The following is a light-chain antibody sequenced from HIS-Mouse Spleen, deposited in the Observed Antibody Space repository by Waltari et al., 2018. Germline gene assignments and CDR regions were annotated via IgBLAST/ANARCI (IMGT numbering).Light chain of an antibody. CDR1: SSNIGSNY. CDR2: RNN. CDR3: AAWDDSLSGPV. J-gene: IGLJ2*01. V-gene: IGLV1-47*01. Sequence: QSVLTQPPSASGTPGQRVTISCSGISSNIGSNYVDWYPQLPGTAPKLLIYRNNQRPSGVPDRFSGSKSGTSASLAISGLRSEDEADYYCAAWDDSLSGPVFGGGTKLTVL.